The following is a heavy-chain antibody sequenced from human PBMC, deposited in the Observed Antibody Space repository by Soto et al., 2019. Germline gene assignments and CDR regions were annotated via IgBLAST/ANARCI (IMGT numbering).Heavy chain of an antibody. J-gene: IGHJ6*02. CDR3: AHGSGRGGGYGMDV. CDR1: GFSLNTYGVG. D-gene: IGHD3-16*01. V-gene: IGHV2-5*02. Sequence: QITLKESGPTLVKPTQTLTLTCTFSGFSLNTYGVGVGWIRPPPGKALEWLALIYWDDDKRYSPSLKSRLTSTKDTSQNQTGVITTNTDPVDTAKYYCAHGSGRGGGYGMDVWGQGTTVTLSS. CDR2: IYWDDDK.